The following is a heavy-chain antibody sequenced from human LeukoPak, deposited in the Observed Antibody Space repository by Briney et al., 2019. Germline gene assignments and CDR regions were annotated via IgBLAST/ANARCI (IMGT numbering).Heavy chain of an antibody. Sequence: PGGSLRLSCAASGFTFSSYEMNWVRQAPGKGLERVSYISSSGSTIYYADSVKGRFTISRDNAKNSLYLQMNSLRAEDTAVYYCARDVGYCSGGSCYNWFDPWGQGTLVTVSS. CDR1: GFTFSSYE. CDR3: ARDVGYCSGGSCYNWFDP. D-gene: IGHD2-15*01. CDR2: ISSSGSTI. V-gene: IGHV3-48*03. J-gene: IGHJ5*02.